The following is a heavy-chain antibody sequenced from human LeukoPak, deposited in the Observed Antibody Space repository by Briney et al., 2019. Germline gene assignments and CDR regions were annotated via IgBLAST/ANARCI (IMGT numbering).Heavy chain of an antibody. CDR2: IYYSGST. Sequence: SETLSLTCTVSGGSISSGRYYWSWIRQPPGKGLEWIGYIYYSGSTNYNPSLKSRVTISVDTSKNQFSLKLSSVTATDTAVYYCARLPPYSSSWYFDYWGQGTLVTVSS. V-gene: IGHV4-61*01. J-gene: IGHJ4*02. D-gene: IGHD6-13*01. CDR1: GGSISSGRYY. CDR3: ARLPPYSSSWYFDY.